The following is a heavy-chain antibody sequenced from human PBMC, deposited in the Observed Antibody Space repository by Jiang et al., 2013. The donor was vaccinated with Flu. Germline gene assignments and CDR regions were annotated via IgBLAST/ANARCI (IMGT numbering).Heavy chain of an antibody. Sequence: KPTQTLTLTCTFSGFSLSTSGMCVSWIRQPPGKALEWLARIDWDDDKYYSTSLKTRLTISKDTSKNQVVLTMTNMDPVDTATYYCARIRGYCSGGSCSTPTDYYYYYGMDVWGKGTTVTVSS. J-gene: IGHJ6*04. V-gene: IGHV2-70*11. CDR3: ARIRGYCSGGSCSTPTDYYYYYGMDV. D-gene: IGHD2-15*01. CDR2: IDWDDDK. CDR1: GFSLSTSGMC.